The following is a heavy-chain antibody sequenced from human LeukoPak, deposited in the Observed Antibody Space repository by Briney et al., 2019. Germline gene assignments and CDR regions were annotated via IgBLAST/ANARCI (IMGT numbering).Heavy chain of an antibody. CDR3: ARENGHTYGYVFFDY. CDR1: GFTVNTNY. CDR2: IYSGGRT. Sequence: PVGSLRLSCAVSGFTVNTNYMSWVRQSPGKGLEWLSVIYSGGRTYYADFVKGRFTISRDNSKNTLYLQMNRLRAEDTAVYYCARENGHTYGYVFFDYWGQGTLVTVSS. V-gene: IGHV3-53*01. J-gene: IGHJ4*02. D-gene: IGHD5-18*01.